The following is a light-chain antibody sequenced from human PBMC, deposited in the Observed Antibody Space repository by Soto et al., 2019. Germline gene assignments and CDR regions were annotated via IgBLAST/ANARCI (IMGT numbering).Light chain of an antibody. J-gene: IGKJ1*01. Sequence: EIVLTQSPGTLSLSPGERATLSCRASQSVSSSYLAWYQQKPGQSPRLLIFGASSRATGTPDRFSGSGSGTDFTLTISRLEPEDFAVYYCQQYDTSPRTFGQGTTVEIQ. CDR3: QQYDTSPRT. CDR2: GAS. CDR1: QSVSSSY. V-gene: IGKV3-20*01.